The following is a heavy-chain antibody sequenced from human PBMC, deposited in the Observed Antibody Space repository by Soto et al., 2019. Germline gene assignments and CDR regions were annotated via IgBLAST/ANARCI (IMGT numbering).Heavy chain of an antibody. CDR2: INPSGGST. J-gene: IGHJ4*02. V-gene: IGHV1-46*01. CDR3: ARGVKVAGLVDGSDY. Sequence: ASVKVSCKASGYTFTSYYMHWVRQAPGQGLEWMGIINPSGGSTSYAQKFQGRVTMTRDTSTSTVYMELSSLRSEDTAVYYCARGVKVAGLVDGSDYWGKGTLVIVPS. D-gene: IGHD6-19*01. CDR1: GYTFTSYY.